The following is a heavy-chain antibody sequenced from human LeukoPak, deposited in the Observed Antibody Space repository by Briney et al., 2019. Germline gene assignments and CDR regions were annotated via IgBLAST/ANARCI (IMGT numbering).Heavy chain of an antibody. CDR1: GFTFSSYA. J-gene: IGHJ4*02. CDR2: ISYGGSNK. CDR3: PRVPRRRGYFDY. V-gene: IGHV3-30-3*01. D-gene: IGHD3-10*01. Sequence: GRSLRLSCAASGFTFSSYAMHWVRQAPGKGLEWVAVISYGGSNKYYADSVKGRFTISRDNSKNTLYLQMNSLRAEDTAVYYCPRVPRRRGYFDYWGQGTLVTVSS.